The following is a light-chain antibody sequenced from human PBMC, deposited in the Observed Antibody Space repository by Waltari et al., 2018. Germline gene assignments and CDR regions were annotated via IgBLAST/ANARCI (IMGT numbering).Light chain of an antibody. J-gene: IGKJ2*01. CDR1: QSPIQRDGNTY. CDR3: MEGSHWPRT. Sequence: DVAKTQSPLSLSVTLGQPASMSCRSSQSPIQRDGNTYLNWFQQRQGQSPRRLIYKISRRDAVVPDRFSGSGSGTDFTLTISRVEAEDVGVYYCMEGSHWPRTFGQGTKLEI. CDR2: KIS. V-gene: IGKV2-30*02.